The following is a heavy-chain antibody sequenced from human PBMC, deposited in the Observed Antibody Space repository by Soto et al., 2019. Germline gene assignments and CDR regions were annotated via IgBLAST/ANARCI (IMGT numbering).Heavy chain of an antibody. V-gene: IGHV3-49*03. CDR3: TRANYFGSRGYYADS. J-gene: IGHJ4*02. Sequence: PGGSLRLSCTTSGFKLEEFAVSWFRQAPEKGLEWVSLVRNKALAETTEYAASVEGRFTISRDNSKSIVDLHMNYLQSDDTAVYFCTRANYFGSRGYYADSWGQGTLVTVSS. D-gene: IGHD3-10*01. CDR2: VRNKALAETT. CDR1: GFKLEEFA.